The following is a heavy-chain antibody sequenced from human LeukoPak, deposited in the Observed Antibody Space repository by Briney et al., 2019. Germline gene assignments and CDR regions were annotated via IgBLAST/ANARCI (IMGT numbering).Heavy chain of an antibody. CDR3: ARGPHLELYYFDY. CDR1: GFTFSSYA. Sequence: GGSLRRSCAASGFTFSSYAMHWVRQAPGKGLEWVAVISYDGSNKYSADSVKGRFTISRDNSKNTLYLQMNSLRAEDTAVYYCARGPHLELYYFDYWGQGTLVTVSS. D-gene: IGHD1-7*01. CDR2: ISYDGSNK. V-gene: IGHV3-30*04. J-gene: IGHJ4*02.